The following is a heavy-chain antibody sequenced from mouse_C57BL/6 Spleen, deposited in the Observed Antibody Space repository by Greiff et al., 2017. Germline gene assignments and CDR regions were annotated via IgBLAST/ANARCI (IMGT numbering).Heavy chain of an antibody. V-gene: IGHV1-81*01. CDR3: ARDDYYGSSPYYFDY. Sequence: QVQLQQSGAELARPGASVKLSCKASGYTFTSYGISWVKQRTGQGLEWIGEIYPRSGNTYYNEKFKGKATLTADKSSSTAYMELRSLTSEDSAVYFCARDDYYGSSPYYFDYWGQGTTLTVSS. D-gene: IGHD1-1*01. CDR2: IYPRSGNT. J-gene: IGHJ2*01. CDR1: GYTFTSYG.